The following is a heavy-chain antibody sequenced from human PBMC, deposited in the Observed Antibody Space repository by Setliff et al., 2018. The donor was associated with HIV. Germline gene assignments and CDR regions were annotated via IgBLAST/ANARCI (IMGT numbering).Heavy chain of an antibody. Sequence: SETLSLTCTVSGGSISSHYWSWIRQPPGKGLEWIGRIYYTGIPTYNPSLEGRITMSVDRSKSQFSLKLNSVTAADTAVYYCGGNGYYSIDYWGQGTLVTVSS. CDR2: IYYTGIP. D-gene: IGHD3-22*01. V-gene: IGHV4-59*11. CDR1: GGSISSHY. J-gene: IGHJ4*02. CDR3: GGNGYYSIDY.